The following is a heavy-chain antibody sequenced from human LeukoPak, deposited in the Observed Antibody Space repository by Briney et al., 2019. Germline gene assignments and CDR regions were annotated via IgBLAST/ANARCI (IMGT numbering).Heavy chain of an antibody. CDR3: ARVPEYDSSGYAPFGY. Sequence: ASVKVSCKASGYTFTSYYMHWVRQAPGQGLEWMGIINPSGGSTSYAQKFQGRVTMTRDMSTSTVYMELSSLRSEDTAVYYCARVPEYDSSGYAPFGYWGQGTLVTVSS. D-gene: IGHD3-22*01. J-gene: IGHJ4*02. V-gene: IGHV1-46*01. CDR2: INPSGGST. CDR1: GYTFTSYY.